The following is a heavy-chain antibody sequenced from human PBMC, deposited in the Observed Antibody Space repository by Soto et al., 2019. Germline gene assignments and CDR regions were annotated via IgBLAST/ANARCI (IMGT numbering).Heavy chain of an antibody. CDR2: ISGSGGST. CDR1: GFTFSSYA. Sequence: EVQLLESGGGLVQPGGSLRLSCAASGFTFSSYAMSWVRQAPGKGLEWVSAISGSGGSTYYADSVKGRFTISRDNSKNTLYLQMNSLRAEDTAVYYCAKDRGTYYYGSGSYGYWGQGTLVTVSS. J-gene: IGHJ4*02. V-gene: IGHV3-23*01. CDR3: AKDRGTYYYGSGSYGY. D-gene: IGHD3-10*01.